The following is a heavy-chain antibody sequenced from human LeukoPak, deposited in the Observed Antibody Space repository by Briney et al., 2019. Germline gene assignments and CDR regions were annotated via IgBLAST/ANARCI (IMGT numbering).Heavy chain of an antibody. CDR2: IYYSGST. CDR3: AREGGYSSGWKGNWFDP. D-gene: IGHD6-19*01. J-gene: IGHJ5*02. CDR1: GGSISSYY. V-gene: IGHV4-59*01. Sequence: PSETLSLTCTVSGGSISSYYWSWIRQPPGKGLEWIGYIYYSGSTNYNPSLKSRVTISVDTSKNQFSLKLSSVTAADTAVYYCAREGGYSSGWKGNWFDPWGQGTLVTVSP.